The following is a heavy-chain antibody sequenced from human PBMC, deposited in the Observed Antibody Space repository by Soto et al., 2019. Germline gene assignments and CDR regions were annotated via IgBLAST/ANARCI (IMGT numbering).Heavy chain of an antibody. D-gene: IGHD3-10*01. J-gene: IGHJ4*02. CDR1: GFTFSSYG. Sequence: VGSLRLSCAASGFTFSSYGMHWVRQAPGKGLEWVAVISYDGSNKYYADSVKGRFTISRDNSKNTLYLQMNSLRAEDTAVYYCAKVPYGSGSYHYWGQGTLVTAPQ. CDR2: ISYDGSNK. V-gene: IGHV3-30*18. CDR3: AKVPYGSGSYHY.